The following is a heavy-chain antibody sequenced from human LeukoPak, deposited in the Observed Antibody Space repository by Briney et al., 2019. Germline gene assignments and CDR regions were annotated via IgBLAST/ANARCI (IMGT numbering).Heavy chain of an antibody. CDR3: ARIAAAGPFDY. Sequence: GGSLRLSCAASGFTVSSNYMSWVRQAPGKGLEWVSIISSDGTTCYADSVKGRFTISRHNSKNTLYLQMNSLRVEDTAVFYCARIAAAGPFDYWGQGTLVTVSS. CDR2: ISSDGTT. J-gene: IGHJ4*02. V-gene: IGHV3-53*04. CDR1: GFTVSSNY. D-gene: IGHD6-13*01.